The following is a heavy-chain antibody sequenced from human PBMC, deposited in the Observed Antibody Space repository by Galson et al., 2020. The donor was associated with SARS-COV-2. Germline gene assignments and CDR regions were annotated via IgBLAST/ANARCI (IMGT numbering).Heavy chain of an antibody. Sequence: ASVKVSCKVSGSTLPELSMHWVRQAPGKGLEWMGGFDPEDGETIYAQKFQGRVTMTEDTSTDTAYMELSSLRSEDTAVYYCATGPVLTAYNWFDPWGQGTLVTVSS. CDR2: FDPEDGET. D-gene: IGHD3-9*01. CDR1: GSTLPELS. CDR3: ATGPVLTAYNWFDP. V-gene: IGHV1-24*01. J-gene: IGHJ5*02.